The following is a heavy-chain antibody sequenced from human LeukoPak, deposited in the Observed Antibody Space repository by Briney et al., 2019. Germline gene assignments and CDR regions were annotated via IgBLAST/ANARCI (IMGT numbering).Heavy chain of an antibody. Sequence: PGGSLRLSCAASGFTFSTYAMNWVRQAPGKGLEWVSFISGSGGSTYYADSVKGRFTISRDTSKNTLYVQMNSLRAEGTAVYYGAKGSITGTYFVLWGQGTLVTVSS. D-gene: IGHD1-20*01. CDR2: ISGSGGST. J-gene: IGHJ4*02. CDR1: GFTFSTYA. V-gene: IGHV3-23*01. CDR3: AKGSITGTYFVL.